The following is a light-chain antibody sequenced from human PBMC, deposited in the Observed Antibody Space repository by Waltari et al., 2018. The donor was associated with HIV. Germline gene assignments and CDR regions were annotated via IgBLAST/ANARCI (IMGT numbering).Light chain of an antibody. CDR3: QQSYSFPRT. V-gene: IGKV1-12*01. J-gene: IGKJ1*01. Sequence: DIQMTQSPSSVSASVGDTVTITCRASQGVAGLLVWYQQKPGKAPSLLIHAASSWQSGCPARFSGRGYWTDFTLTISSLQPEDFATYYCQQSYSFPRTFGPGTKVEVK. CDR1: QGVAGL. CDR2: AAS.